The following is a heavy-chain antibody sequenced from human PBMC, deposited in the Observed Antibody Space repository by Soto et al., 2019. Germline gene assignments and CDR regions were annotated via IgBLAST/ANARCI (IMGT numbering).Heavy chain of an antibody. J-gene: IGHJ6*01. CDR3: ATSEGSSRNYYCYGMDA. Sequence: VKVSCKVSGYTLTELSMHWVRQAPGKGLEWMGGFDPEDGETIYAQKFQGRVTMTEDTSTDTAYMELSSLRSEDTAVYYCATSEGSSRNYYCYGMDAWGQGTTVTVSS. V-gene: IGHV1-24*01. CDR2: FDPEDGET. D-gene: IGHD6-6*01. CDR1: GYTLTELS.